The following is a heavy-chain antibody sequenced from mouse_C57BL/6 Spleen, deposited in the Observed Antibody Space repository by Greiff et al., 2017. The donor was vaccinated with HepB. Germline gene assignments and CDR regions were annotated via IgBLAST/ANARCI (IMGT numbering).Heavy chain of an antibody. CDR1: GYTFTDYE. J-gene: IGHJ4*01. D-gene: IGHD2-5*01. Sequence: VKLQESGAELVRPGASVTLSCKASGYTFTDYEMHWVKQTPVHGLEWIGAIDPETGGTAYNQKFKGKAILTADKSSSTAYMELRSLTSEDSAVYFCARRPYYSNYDAMDYWGQGTSVTVSS. CDR3: ARRPYYSNYDAMDY. V-gene: IGHV1-15*01. CDR2: IDPETGGT.